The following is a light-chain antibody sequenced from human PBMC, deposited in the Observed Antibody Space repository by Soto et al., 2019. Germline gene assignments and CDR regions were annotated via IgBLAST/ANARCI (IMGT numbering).Light chain of an antibody. V-gene: IGKV3-20*01. CDR2: DAS. J-gene: IGKJ1*01. CDR3: QQYGNSMWT. CDR1: QSVSSSY. Sequence: EIELTQSPGTLSLSPGERATLSCRASQSVSSSYLAWYQQKPGQAPRLLIYDASSRATGIPDRFSGSGSGTDFTLTISRLQPEDFAVYYCQQYGNSMWTFGQGTKVDIK.